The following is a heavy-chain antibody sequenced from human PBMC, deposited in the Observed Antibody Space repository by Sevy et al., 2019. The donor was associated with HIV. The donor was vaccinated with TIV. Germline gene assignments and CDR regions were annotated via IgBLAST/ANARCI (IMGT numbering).Heavy chain of an antibody. J-gene: IGHJ4*02. V-gene: IGHV3-73*01. CDR3: GRQGVAAEIDS. CDR1: GFTFSVAA. CDR2: IRNKADSYAT. Sequence: GGSLRLSCAASGFTFSVAAVHWVRQASGKGLEWVGRIRNKADSYATSYAASVKGRFTISRDDSKNMAYLQMNSLKTEDTAVYFCGRQGVAAEIDSWGRRTLVTVSS. D-gene: IGHD6-13*01.